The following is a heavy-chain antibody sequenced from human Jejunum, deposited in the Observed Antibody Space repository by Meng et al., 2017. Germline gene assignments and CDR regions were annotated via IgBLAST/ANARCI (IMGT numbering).Heavy chain of an antibody. Sequence: GESLKISCAASGLTFSNFCMHWVRQGPGKGPEWVSLINSDGSDTTYADSVKGRFTISRDNSKNTLYLRMNSLRTEDTAVYYCVRDYFYRIGRNYYYYGIDVWGQG. CDR1: GLTFSNFC. J-gene: IGHJ6*02. V-gene: IGHV3-74*01. D-gene: IGHD3-22*01. CDR2: INSDGSDT. CDR3: VRDYFYRIGRNYYYYGIDV.